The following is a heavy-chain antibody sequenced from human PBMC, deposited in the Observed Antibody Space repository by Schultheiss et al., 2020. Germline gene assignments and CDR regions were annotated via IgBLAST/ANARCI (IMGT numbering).Heavy chain of an antibody. CDR3: ARDLHYWFDP. CDR2: IIPILGIA. D-gene: IGHD3-10*01. J-gene: IGHJ5*02. CDR1: GGTFSSYA. Sequence: SVKVSCKASGGTFSSYAISWVRQAPGQGLEWMGRIIPILGIANYAQKFQGRVTMTRNTSISTAYMELSSLRSDDTAVYYCARDLHYWFDPWGQGTLVTVSS. V-gene: IGHV1-69*04.